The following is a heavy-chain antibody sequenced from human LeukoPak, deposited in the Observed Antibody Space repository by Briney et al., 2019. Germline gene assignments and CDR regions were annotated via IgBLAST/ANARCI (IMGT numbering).Heavy chain of an antibody. CDR1: GGTFSSYA. CDR2: IIPIFGTA. CDR3: ARGPVDDGDYEFFDY. J-gene: IGHJ4*02. D-gene: IGHD4-17*01. Sequence: ASVTVSCKASGGTFSSYAISWVRQAPGQGLEWMGGIIPIFGTANYAQKFQGRVTITADKSTSTAYMELSSLRSEDTAVYYCARGPVDDGDYEFFDYWGQGTLVTVSS. V-gene: IGHV1-69*06.